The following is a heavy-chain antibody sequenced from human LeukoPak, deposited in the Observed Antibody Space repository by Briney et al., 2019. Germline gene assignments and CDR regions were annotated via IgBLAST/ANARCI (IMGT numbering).Heavy chain of an antibody. J-gene: IGHJ4*02. CDR2: INHSGST. V-gene: IGHV4-34*01. D-gene: IGHD3-3*01. CDR1: GGSCSGYY. CDR3: ARATRMVYYDFWSGYGSSPEDY. Sequence: SETLSLXCAVYGGSCSGYYWSWIRQPPGKGLESIGEINHSGSTNYNPSLKSRVTISVDTSKNQFSLRLSSVTAADTAVYYCARATRMVYYDFWSGYGSSPEDYWGQGTLVTVSS.